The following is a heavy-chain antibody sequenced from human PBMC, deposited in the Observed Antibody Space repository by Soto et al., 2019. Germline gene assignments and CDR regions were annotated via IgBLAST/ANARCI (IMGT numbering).Heavy chain of an antibody. CDR3: AREVVYSGSNDPEGYYFDY. D-gene: IGHD1-26*01. CDR1: GGTFSSYT. J-gene: IGHJ4*02. V-gene: IGHV1-69*08. Sequence: QVQLVQSGAEVKKPGSSVKVSCKASGGTFSSYTISWVRQAPGQGLEWMGRIIPILGIANYAQKFQGRVTITADKSTSTAYMELGSLRSEDTAVYYCAREVVYSGSNDPEGYYFDYWGQGTLVTVSS. CDR2: IIPILGIA.